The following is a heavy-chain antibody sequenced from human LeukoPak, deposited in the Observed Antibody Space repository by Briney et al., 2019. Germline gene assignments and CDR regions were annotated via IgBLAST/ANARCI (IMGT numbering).Heavy chain of an antibody. CDR3: ARIYSSSTFCFDY. CDR1: GGSISSGSYY. J-gene: IGHJ4*02. Sequence: SETLSLTCTVSGGSISSGSYYWSWIRQPAGKGLEWIGSIYKSGSTYYNPSFKSRVTMSLDTSKNEFSLKLRSVTAADTAVYYCARIYSSSTFCFDYWGQGTLATVSS. CDR2: IYKSGST. D-gene: IGHD6-6*01. V-gene: IGHV4-39*07.